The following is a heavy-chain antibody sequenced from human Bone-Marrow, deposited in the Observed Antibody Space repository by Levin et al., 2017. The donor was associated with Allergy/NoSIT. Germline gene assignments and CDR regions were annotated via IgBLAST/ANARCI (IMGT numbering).Heavy chain of an antibody. CDR1: GGSISSGDYY. D-gene: IGHD1-7*01. CDR3: ARDLGPNWNSLEWWMDV. J-gene: IGHJ6*02. Sequence: SQTLSLTCTVSGGSISSGDYYWSWIRQPPGKGLEWIGYIYYSGSTYYNPSLKSRVTISVDTSKNQFSLKLSSVTAADTAVYYCARDLGPNWNSLEWWMDVWGQGTTVTVSS. V-gene: IGHV4-30-4*01. CDR2: IYYSGST.